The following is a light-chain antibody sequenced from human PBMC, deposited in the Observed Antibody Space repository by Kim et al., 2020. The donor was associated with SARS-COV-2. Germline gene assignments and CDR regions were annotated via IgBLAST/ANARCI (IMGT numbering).Light chain of an antibody. CDR1: QSVSSNY. V-gene: IGKV3-20*01. Sequence: SPGERAPLSCRASQSVSSNYLAWYQQKPGQAPRLLIYGASSRATGNPDRFSGSGSGTDFTLTITRLEPEDFAVYYCQQYSSSPATFGQGTKVDIK. CDR2: GAS. J-gene: IGKJ1*01. CDR3: QQYSSSPAT.